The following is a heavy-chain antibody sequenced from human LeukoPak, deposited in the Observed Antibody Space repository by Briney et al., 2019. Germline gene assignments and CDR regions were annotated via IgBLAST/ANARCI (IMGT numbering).Heavy chain of an antibody. D-gene: IGHD3-3*01. CDR1: GGSISSSSYY. J-gene: IGHJ4*02. Sequence: SETLSLTCTVSGGSISSSSYYWGWIRQPPGKGLEWIGSIYYSGSTYYNPSLKSRVTISVDTSKNQFSLKLSSVTAADTAVYSCARVPDDYDFWSGYTQYYFDYWGQGTLVTVSS. CDR3: ARVPDDYDFWSGYTQYYFDY. V-gene: IGHV4-39*07. CDR2: IYYSGST.